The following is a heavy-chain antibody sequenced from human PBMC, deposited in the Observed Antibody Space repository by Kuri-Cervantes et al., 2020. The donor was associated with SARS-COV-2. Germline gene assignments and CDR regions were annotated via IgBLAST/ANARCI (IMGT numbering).Heavy chain of an antibody. CDR3: AKAGGIEIPAATNWFDP. V-gene: IGHV3-23*01. CDR1: GFPFSDYA. J-gene: IGHJ5*02. Sequence: GESLKISCAASGFPFSDYAMSWVRQAPGKGLEWVSGIGGSGGNTYYADSVKGRFTISRDNSKNTLYLQMTSLSAGDTAIYYCAKAGGIEIPAATNWFDPWGQGTLVTVSS. CDR2: IGGSGGNT. D-gene: IGHD2-2*01.